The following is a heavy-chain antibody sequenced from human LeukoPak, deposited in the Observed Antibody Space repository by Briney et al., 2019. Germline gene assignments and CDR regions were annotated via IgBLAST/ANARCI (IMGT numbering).Heavy chain of an antibody. J-gene: IGHJ4*02. D-gene: IGHD5-24*01. CDR3: AGQDGYNLGYFDY. CDR2: IYYSGST. V-gene: IGHV4-59*01. Sequence: SETLSLTCTVSGGSISSYYWSWIRQPPGKGLEWIGYIYYSGSTDYNPSLKSRVTISVDTSKNQFSLKLSSVTAADTAVYYCAGQDGYNLGYFDYWGQGTLVTVSS. CDR1: GGSISSYY.